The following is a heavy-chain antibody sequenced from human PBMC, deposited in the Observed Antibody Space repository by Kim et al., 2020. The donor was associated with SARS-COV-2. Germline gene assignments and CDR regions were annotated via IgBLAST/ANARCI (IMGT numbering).Heavy chain of an antibody. J-gene: IGHJ4*02. Sequence: NYAELWQSRFTTPRDNAKNSLYLQMNSLRAEDTAVCYCARECRRAIDYWGQGTLVTVSS. V-gene: IGHV3-11*05. CDR3: ARECRRAIDY.